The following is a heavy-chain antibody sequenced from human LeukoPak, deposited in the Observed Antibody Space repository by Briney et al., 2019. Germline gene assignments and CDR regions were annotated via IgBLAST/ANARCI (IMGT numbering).Heavy chain of an antibody. Sequence: GGSLRLSCAASGFTFSSYAMHWVRQAPGKGLEWVAVISYDGSNKYYADSVKGRFTISRDNSKNTLYLQMSSLRAEDTAVYYCARDGYYDFWSGYRNPDYYYYGMDVWGQGTTVTVSS. V-gene: IGHV3-30*04. CDR2: ISYDGSNK. CDR3: ARDGYYDFWSGYRNPDYYYYGMDV. D-gene: IGHD3-3*01. J-gene: IGHJ6*02. CDR1: GFTFSSYA.